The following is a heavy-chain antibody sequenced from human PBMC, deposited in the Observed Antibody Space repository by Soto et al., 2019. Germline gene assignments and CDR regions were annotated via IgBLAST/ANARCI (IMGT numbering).Heavy chain of an antibody. D-gene: IGHD3-22*01. CDR2: IIPIFGTA. V-gene: IGHV1-69*01. J-gene: IGHJ6*02. CDR1: GGTFSSYA. CDR3: ARDARPYYDSSGYYYYYYGMDV. Sequence: QVQLVQSGAEVKKPGSSVKVSCKASGGTFSSYAISWVRQAPGQGLEWMGGIIPIFGTANYAQKFQGRGTITADESTSTAYMELSSLRSEDTAVYYCARDARPYYDSSGYYYYYYGMDVWGQGTTVTVSS.